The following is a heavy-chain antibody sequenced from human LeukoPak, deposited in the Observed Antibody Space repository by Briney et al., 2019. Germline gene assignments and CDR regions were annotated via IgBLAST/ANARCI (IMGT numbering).Heavy chain of an antibody. Sequence: GGSLRLSCAASGFTFSSYAMSWVRQAPGKGLEWVSAISGSGGSTYYADSVKGRFTISRDNSKNTLYLQMNNLRAEDTAVYYCAKALSRVRTEGIDYWGQGTLVTVSS. D-gene: IGHD3-10*01. CDR3: AKALSRVRTEGIDY. J-gene: IGHJ4*02. V-gene: IGHV3-23*01. CDR1: GFTFSSYA. CDR2: ISGSGGST.